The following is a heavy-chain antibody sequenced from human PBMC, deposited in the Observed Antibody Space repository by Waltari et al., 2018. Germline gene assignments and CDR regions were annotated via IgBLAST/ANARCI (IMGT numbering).Heavy chain of an antibody. CDR2: FDPEEGET. CDR3: ATLLGFLDRYYYGMDV. CDR1: GYTLTELS. Sequence: QVQLVQSGAEVKKPGASVKVSCKVSGYTLTELSMHWVRQAPGKGLEWMGGFDPEEGETIYEQKFHGRVTLTEDTSTDTAYMGLSSLSSEDTAVYYCATLLGFLDRYYYGMDVWGQGTTVTVSS. V-gene: IGHV1-24*01. J-gene: IGHJ6*02. D-gene: IGHD1-1*01.